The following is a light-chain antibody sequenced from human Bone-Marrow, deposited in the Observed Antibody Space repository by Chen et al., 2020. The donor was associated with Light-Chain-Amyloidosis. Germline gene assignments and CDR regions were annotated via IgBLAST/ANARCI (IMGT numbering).Light chain of an antibody. CDR2: GSS. CDR1: QTISSNY. Sequence: EIVLTQSPGTLSLSPGEGANLSCRASQTISSNYLTWYQQKFGQAPRLLIYGSSSRATGIPDRFTGSGSGTDFTLTINRLEPEDFARDYCQQYGTSPLTFGGGTKGEIK. CDR3: QQYGTSPLT. J-gene: IGKJ4*01. V-gene: IGKV3-20*01.